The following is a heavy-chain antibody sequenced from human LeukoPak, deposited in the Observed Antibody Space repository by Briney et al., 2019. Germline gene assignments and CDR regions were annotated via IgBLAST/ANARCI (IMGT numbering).Heavy chain of an antibody. Sequence: PGGSLRLSCAVSGFTFSRYWMNWVRQAPGKGLEWVANINQDGSEKYYVDSVKGRFTISRDNAKNSLYLQMNSLKTEDTAVYYCTRLSPIQDAFDIWGQGTMVTVSS. V-gene: IGHV3-7*03. CDR3: TRLSPIQDAFDI. J-gene: IGHJ3*02. CDR2: INQDGSEK. CDR1: GFTFSRYW.